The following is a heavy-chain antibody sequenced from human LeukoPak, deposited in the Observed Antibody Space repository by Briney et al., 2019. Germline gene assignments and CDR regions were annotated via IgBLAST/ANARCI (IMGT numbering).Heavy chain of an antibody. J-gene: IGHJ4*02. CDR2: INPSSGGT. CDR3: AREGSGYPY. D-gene: IGHD5-12*01. CDR1: GYTFTGYY. Sequence: GASVKVSCKASGYTFTGYYMHCVRQAPGQGREWMGWINPSSGGTNYAQKFQGRVTMTRDTSISTAYMEVSRLTSDDTAVFYCAREGSGYPYWGQGTLVTVSS. V-gene: IGHV1-2*02.